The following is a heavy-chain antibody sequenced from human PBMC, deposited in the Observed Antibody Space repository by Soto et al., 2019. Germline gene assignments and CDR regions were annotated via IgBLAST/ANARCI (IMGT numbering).Heavy chain of an antibody. CDR3: ARARISSSGPHYYYYYGMDV. D-gene: IGHD6-13*01. Sequence: ASVKVSCKASGYTFTGYYMHWVRQAPGQGLEWMGWINPNSGGTNYAQKFQGWDTMTRDTSISTAYMELSRLRSDDTAVYYCARARISSSGPHYYYYYGMDVWGQGTTVTSP. V-gene: IGHV1-2*04. J-gene: IGHJ6*02. CDR2: INPNSGGT. CDR1: GYTFTGYY.